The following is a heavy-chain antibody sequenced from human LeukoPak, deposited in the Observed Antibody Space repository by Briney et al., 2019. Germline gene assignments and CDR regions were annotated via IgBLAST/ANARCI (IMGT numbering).Heavy chain of an antibody. CDR3: ARVGVDIKPGIVVVPAGNFDY. J-gene: IGHJ4*02. CDR2: INPNSGGT. Sequence: ASVKVSCKASGYTFTGYYMHWVRQAPGQGLEWMGWINPNSGGTNYAQKFQGRVTMTRDTSISTAYMELSRLRSDDTAAYYCARVGVDIKPGIVVVPAGNFDYWGQGTLVTVSS. D-gene: IGHD2-2*01. CDR1: GYTFTGYY. V-gene: IGHV1-2*02.